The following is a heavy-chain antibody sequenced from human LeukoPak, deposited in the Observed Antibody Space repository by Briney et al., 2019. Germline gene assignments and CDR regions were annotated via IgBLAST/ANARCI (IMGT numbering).Heavy chain of an antibody. D-gene: IGHD3-22*01. CDR2: ISSSSSTI. V-gene: IGHV3-48*04. Sequence: PGGSLRLSCAASGFTFSSYSMNWVRQAPGKGLEWVSYISSSSSTIYYADSVKGRFTISRDNAKNSLYLQMNSLRAEDTAVYYCARSPDSSGYYPLNYFDYWGQGTLVTVSS. CDR1: GFTFSSYS. J-gene: IGHJ4*02. CDR3: ARSPDSSGYYPLNYFDY.